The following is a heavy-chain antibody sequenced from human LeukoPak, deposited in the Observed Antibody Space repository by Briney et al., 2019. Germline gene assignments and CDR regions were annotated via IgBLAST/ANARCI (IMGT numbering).Heavy chain of an antibody. J-gene: IGHJ4*02. CDR1: GGTFSSYA. Sequence: SVKVSCKASGGTFSSYAISWVRQAPGQGLEWMGGIIPIFGTANYAQKFQGRVTITADKSTSTAYMELSSLRSEDTAVYYCARGKDRGDGYNLGDYWGQGTLVTVSS. D-gene: IGHD5-24*01. CDR2: IIPIFGTA. V-gene: IGHV1-69*06. CDR3: ARGKDRGDGYNLGDY.